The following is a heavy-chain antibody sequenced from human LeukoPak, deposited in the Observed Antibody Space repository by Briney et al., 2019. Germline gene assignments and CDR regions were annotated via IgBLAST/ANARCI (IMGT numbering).Heavy chain of an antibody. CDR3: ARDHTVVNDYYFDY. D-gene: IGHD4-23*01. CDR1: GFTFCSYW. J-gene: IGHJ4*02. CDR2: INSDGSST. V-gene: IGHV3-74*01. Sequence: PGGSLRLCCAASGFTFCSYWMHWVRQAPGKGLVWVSRINSDGSSTSYADSVKGRFTISRDNAKNTLYLQMNSLRAEDTAVYYCARDHTVVNDYYFDYWGQGTLVTVSS.